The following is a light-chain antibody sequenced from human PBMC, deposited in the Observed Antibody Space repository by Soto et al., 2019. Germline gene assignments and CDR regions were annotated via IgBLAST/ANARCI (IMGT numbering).Light chain of an antibody. CDR2: KAS. CDR1: QTISSW. CDR3: QHYNSYSEA. J-gene: IGKJ1*01. Sequence: DIQMTQSPSTLSSSVGDRVTITCRASQTISSWLAWYQQKPGKAPALLLYKASTFKSAVPPRCSGGGSGTDFTLTISSLQPDDVATYYGQHYNSYSEAFGQGTKVELK. V-gene: IGKV1-5*03.